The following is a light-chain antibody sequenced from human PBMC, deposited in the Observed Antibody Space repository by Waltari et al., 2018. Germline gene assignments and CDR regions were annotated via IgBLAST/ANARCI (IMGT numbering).Light chain of an antibody. CDR3: QHSEA. Sequence: DMQMTQSPASLSASVGDRVTITCQPSQDVINYINWYQQKPGKAPQLLIYDAATLKTGVPSRVSGRQSRTYFTRTISGLQPEDVGTYFCQHSEAFGQGTTVDI. CDR2: DAA. CDR1: QDVINY. V-gene: IGKV1-33*01. J-gene: IGKJ1*01.